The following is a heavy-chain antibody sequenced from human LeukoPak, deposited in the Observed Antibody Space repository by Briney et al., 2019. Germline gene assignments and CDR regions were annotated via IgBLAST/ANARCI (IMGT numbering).Heavy chain of an antibody. Sequence: PGGSLRLSCAASGFTFSSYAMHWVRQAPGKGLEWVAVIWYDGSNKYYADSVKGRFTISRDNSKNTLYLQMNSLRAEDTAVYYCARDKGTYSSGAGPWGQGTLVTVSS. CDR1: GFTFSSYA. J-gene: IGHJ5*02. CDR2: IWYDGSNK. D-gene: IGHD6-19*01. CDR3: ARDKGTYSSGAGP. V-gene: IGHV3-33*08.